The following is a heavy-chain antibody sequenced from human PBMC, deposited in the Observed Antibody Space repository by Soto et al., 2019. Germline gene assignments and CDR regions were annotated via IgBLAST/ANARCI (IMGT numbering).Heavy chain of an antibody. J-gene: IGHJ4*02. CDR2: INAGNGNT. D-gene: IGHD4-17*01. V-gene: IGHV1-3*01. CDR3: ARLRRPLDYGDYAYLY. Sequence: ASVKVSCKASGYTFTSYAMHWVRQAPGQRLEWMGWINAGNGNTKYSQKFQGRVTITRDTSASTAYMELSSLRSEDTAVYYCARLRRPLDYGDYAYLYWGQGTLVTVSS. CDR1: GYTFTSYA.